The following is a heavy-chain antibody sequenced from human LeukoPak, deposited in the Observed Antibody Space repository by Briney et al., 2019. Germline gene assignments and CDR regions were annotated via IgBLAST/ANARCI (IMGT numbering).Heavy chain of an antibody. D-gene: IGHD6-6*01. CDR2: IHERGST. Sequence: SETLSLTCGVAGHSFSSDSFWGWIRQPPGQGLEWIGSIHERGSTFYNPSLKSRFTISIDTSKNQFSLNVNSVTAADTAVYYCARASRPSNSWFDPWGQGTVVTVSS. CDR1: GHSFSSDSF. CDR3: ARASRPSNSWFDP. V-gene: IGHV4-38-2*01. J-gene: IGHJ5*02.